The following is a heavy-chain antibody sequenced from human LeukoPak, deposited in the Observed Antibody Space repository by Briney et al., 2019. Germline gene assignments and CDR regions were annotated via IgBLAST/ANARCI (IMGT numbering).Heavy chain of an antibody. CDR2: VHYSGIS. CDR1: GASISSYY. CDR3: ARWKSQRRVFDI. J-gene: IGHJ3*02. Sequence: NTSETLSLTCTVSGASISSYYWNWIRQPPGKKPEWIGYVHYSGISNQKASLKSRVTMSVDTSKSQFSLRLISVTAADTAVYYCARWKSQRRVFDIWGQGTMVTVSS. D-gene: IGHD1-1*01. V-gene: IGHV4-59*01.